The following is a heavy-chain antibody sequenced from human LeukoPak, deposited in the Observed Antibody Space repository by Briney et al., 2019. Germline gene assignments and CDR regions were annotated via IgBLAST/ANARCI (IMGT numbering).Heavy chain of an antibody. D-gene: IGHD3/OR15-3a*01. Sequence: GSLRLSCAASGFTFSSYGMNWVRQAPGKGLEWIGSIYYTGNTYYNASLKSRVTISIDTSENQISLRLTSVTAADTAMYYCARQTGSGLFTLPGGQGTLVTVSS. J-gene: IGHJ4*02. V-gene: IGHV4-39*01. CDR3: ARQTGSGLFTLP. CDR1: GFTFSSYG. CDR2: IYYTGNT.